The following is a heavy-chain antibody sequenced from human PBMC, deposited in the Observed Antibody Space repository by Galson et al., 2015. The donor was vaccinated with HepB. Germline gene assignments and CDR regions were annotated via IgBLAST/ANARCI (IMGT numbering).Heavy chain of an antibody. V-gene: IGHV1-2*06. CDR2: INPNTGDT. CDR1: GYTFTGYY. CDR3: ARPKSYAIDL. J-gene: IGHJ3*01. D-gene: IGHD2-2*01. Sequence: SVKVSCKASGYTFTGYYTHWVRQAPGQGLEWMGRINPNTGDTNYAQKYQGRVTMSRDTSNSTAYMELTRLTSDDTAIYYCARPKSYAIDLWGQGTLVIVSS.